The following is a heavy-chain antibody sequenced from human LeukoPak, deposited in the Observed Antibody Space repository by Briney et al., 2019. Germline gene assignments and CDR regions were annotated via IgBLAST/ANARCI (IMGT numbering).Heavy chain of an antibody. J-gene: IGHJ3*02. D-gene: IGHD1/OR15-1a*01. CDR3: ARTPPGNNDAFDI. CDR2: IYYSGST. CDR1: GFTVSSDY. Sequence: LRLSCAASGFTVSSDYMSWVRQPPGKGLEWIGYIYYSGSTYYNPSLKSRVTISVDASKNQFSLKLSSVTAADTAVYYCARTPPGNNDAFDIWGQGTMVTVSS. V-gene: IGHV4-30-4*08.